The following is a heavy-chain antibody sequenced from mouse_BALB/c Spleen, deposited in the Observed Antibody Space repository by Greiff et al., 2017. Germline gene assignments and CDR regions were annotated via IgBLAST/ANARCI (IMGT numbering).Heavy chain of an antibody. Sequence: EVQLQESGAELVKPGASVKLSCTASGFNIKDTYMHWVKQRPEQGLEWIGRIDPANGNTKYDPKFQGKATITADTSSNTAYLQLSSLTSEDTAVYYCARERRGAWFAYWGQGTLVTVSA. CDR2: IDPANGNT. J-gene: IGHJ3*01. CDR3: ARERRGAWFAY. V-gene: IGHV14-3*02. CDR1: GFNIKDTY.